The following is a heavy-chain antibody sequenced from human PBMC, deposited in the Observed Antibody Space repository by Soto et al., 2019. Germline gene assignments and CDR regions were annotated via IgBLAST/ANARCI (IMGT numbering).Heavy chain of an antibody. CDR1: GGSISSSNW. Sequence: QVQLQESGPGLVKPSGTLSLTCAVSGGSISSSNWWSWVRQPPGKGLEWIGEIYHSGSSNYNPSLKIRVTISVDKSKNQYSLKLNSVTAADTAVYYCARDVWEGGVVVTKNDYWVQGTLVTVSS. D-gene: IGHD3-16*01. V-gene: IGHV4-4*02. CDR2: IYHSGSS. CDR3: ARDVWEGGVVVTKNDY. J-gene: IGHJ4*02.